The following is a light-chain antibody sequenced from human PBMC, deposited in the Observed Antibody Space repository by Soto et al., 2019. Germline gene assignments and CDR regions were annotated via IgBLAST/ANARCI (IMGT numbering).Light chain of an antibody. CDR3: QQYDNVPFT. CDR1: QDITNY. CDR2: DAS. J-gene: IGKJ5*01. V-gene: IGKV1-33*01. Sequence: DIQMTQSPSSLSASVGDRVTIICQASQDITNYLNWYQQKPGKAPKLLIYDASNLETGVPSRFSGSGSGTHFSFNISSLQAEDRATYYCQQYDNVPFTFGQGTRLAMK.